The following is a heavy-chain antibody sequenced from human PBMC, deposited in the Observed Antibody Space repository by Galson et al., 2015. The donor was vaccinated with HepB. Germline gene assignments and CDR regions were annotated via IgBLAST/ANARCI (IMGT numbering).Heavy chain of an antibody. J-gene: IGHJ4*02. CDR1: GFTFSTYA. CDR3: AKGMAGSCTRVLCYSFDY. V-gene: IGHV3-23*01. D-gene: IGHD2-8*02. Sequence: SLRLSCAASGFTFSTYAMSWVRQTPGKGLEWVAAISGSDDGTYHAASVRGRFTISRDDSKNTLYLQMNRLRAEDTATYYCAKGMAGSCTRVLCYSFDYWGQGSLVTTSS. CDR2: ISGSDDGT.